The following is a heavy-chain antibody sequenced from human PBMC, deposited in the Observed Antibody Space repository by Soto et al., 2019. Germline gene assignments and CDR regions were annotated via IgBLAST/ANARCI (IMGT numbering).Heavy chain of an antibody. D-gene: IGHD2-15*01. CDR2: ISSSSSYI. CDR3: ASRSCSGGSCYERGFDP. Sequence: GGSLRLSCAASGFTFSSYSMNWVRQAPGKGLEWVSSISSSSSYIYYADSVKGRFTISRDNAKNSLYLQMNSLRAEDTAVYYCASRSCSGGSCYERGFDPWGQGTLVTVSS. J-gene: IGHJ5*02. CDR1: GFTFSSYS. V-gene: IGHV3-21*01.